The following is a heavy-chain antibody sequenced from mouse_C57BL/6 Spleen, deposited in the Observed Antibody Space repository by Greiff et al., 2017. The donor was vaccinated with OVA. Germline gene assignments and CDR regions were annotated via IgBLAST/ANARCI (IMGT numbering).Heavy chain of an antibody. V-gene: IGHV3-6*01. J-gene: IGHJ1*03. CDR2: ISYDGSN. CDR3: ARDDGYYVRTYWYFDV. Sequence: VQLQQSGPGLVKPSQSLSLTCSVTGYSITSGYYWNWIRQFPGNKLEWMGYISYDGSNNYNPSLKNRISITRDTSKNQFFLKLNSVTTEDTATYYCARDDGYYVRTYWYFDVWGTGTTVTVSS. D-gene: IGHD2-3*01. CDR1: GYSITSGYY.